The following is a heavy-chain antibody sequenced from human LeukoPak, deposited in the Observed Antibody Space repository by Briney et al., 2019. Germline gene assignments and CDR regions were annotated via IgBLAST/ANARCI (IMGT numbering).Heavy chain of an antibody. V-gene: IGHV6-1*01. Sequence: SQTLSLTCAISGDSVSSNSAAWNWIRQSPSRGLEWLGRTYYRSKWYNDYAVSVKSRITINPDTSKNQFSLQLNSVTPEDTAVYYCARAPVWFGEPPSYYFDYWGQGTLVTVSS. J-gene: IGHJ4*02. CDR3: ARAPVWFGEPPSYYFDY. CDR2: TYYRSKWYN. D-gene: IGHD3-10*01. CDR1: GDSVSSNSAA.